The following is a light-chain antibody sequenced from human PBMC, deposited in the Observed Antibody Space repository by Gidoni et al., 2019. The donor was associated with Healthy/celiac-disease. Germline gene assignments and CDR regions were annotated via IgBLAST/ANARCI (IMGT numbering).Light chain of an antibody. CDR2: AAS. CDR3: QQSYSTPRLT. Sequence: DIQMTQPPSSLSAFVGDRVTITCRASQSISSYLNWYQQKPGKAPKLLIYAASSLQSGVPSRFSGSGSGTDFTLTISSLQPEDFATYYCQQSYSTPRLTFGGGTKVEIK. J-gene: IGKJ4*01. CDR1: QSISSY. V-gene: IGKV1-39*01.